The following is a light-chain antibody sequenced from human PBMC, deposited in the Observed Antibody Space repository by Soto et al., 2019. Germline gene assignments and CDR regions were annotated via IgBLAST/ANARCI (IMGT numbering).Light chain of an antibody. CDR2: DAS. CDR3: QQYDNVWT. Sequence: IPMTQFPSTLSASVGDRVTITCRASQSISRWLAWYQQKPGKAPKLLIYDASSLGSGVPSRFSGSGSGAEFTLTISSLQPDDFATYYCQQYDNVWTFGQGTKVEIK. CDR1: QSISRW. V-gene: IGKV1-5*01. J-gene: IGKJ1*01.